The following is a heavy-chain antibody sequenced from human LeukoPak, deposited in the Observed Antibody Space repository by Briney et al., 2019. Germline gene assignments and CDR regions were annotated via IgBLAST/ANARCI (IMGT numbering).Heavy chain of an antibody. CDR3: AKCPYSSSWYWFDP. CDR2: ISGSGGST. V-gene: IGHV3-23*01. CDR1: GFTFSSYA. Sequence: GGSPRLSCAASGFTFSSYAMSWVRQAPGKGLEWVSAISGSGGSTYYADSVKGRFTISRDNSKNTLYLQMNSLRAEDTAVYYCAKCPYSSSWYWFDPWGQGTLVTVSS. J-gene: IGHJ5*02. D-gene: IGHD6-13*01.